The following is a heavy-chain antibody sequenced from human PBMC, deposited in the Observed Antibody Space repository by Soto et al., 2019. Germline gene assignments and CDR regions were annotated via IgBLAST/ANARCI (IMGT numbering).Heavy chain of an antibody. V-gene: IGHV3-30*18. Sequence: QVQLVESGGGVVQPGRSLRLSCAASGFTFSTYGMHWVRQAPGKGLEWVAVISYDGSNKYYGDSVKGRFTISRDNFNNTLYLQMNSLRAEDTAVYYCAKVAVAGVDYWGQGTLVTVSS. D-gene: IGHD6-19*01. J-gene: IGHJ4*02. CDR2: ISYDGSNK. CDR3: AKVAVAGVDY. CDR1: GFTFSTYG.